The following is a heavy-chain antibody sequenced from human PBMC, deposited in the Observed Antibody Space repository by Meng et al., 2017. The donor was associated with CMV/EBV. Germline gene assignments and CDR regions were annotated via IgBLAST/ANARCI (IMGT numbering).Heavy chain of an antibody. D-gene: IGHD6-6*01. Sequence: GESLKISCAASGFTFSSYSMNWVRQAPGKGLEWASSISSSSSYIYYADSVKGRFTISRDNAKNSLYLQMNSLRAEDTAVYYCARGAYSSSSSPLFFGYYYGMDVWGQGTTVTVSS. CDR3: ARGAYSSSSSPLFFGYYYGMDV. J-gene: IGHJ6*02. CDR1: GFTFSSYS. CDR2: ISSSSSYI. V-gene: IGHV3-21*01.